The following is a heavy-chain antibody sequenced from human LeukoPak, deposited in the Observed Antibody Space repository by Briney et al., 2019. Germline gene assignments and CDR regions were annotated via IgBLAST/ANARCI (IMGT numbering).Heavy chain of an antibody. CDR1: GFTFSRFG. CDR2: ISSTSGDV. V-gene: IGHV3-48*02. CDR3: AQKGGTDH. D-gene: IGHD2-15*01. Sequence: PGGSLGLSCVASGFTFSRFGMNWVRQAPGKGLEWISHISSTSGDVYYADSVKGRFTISRDNAKNSLYLQMSSLRNEDTAIYYCAQKGGTDHWGQGTLVTVSS. J-gene: IGHJ4*02.